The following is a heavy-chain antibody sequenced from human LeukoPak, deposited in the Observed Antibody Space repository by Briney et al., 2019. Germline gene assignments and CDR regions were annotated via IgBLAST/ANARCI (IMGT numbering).Heavy chain of an antibody. J-gene: IGHJ6*03. CDR1: EHTFSGYY. V-gene: IGHV1-2*02. D-gene: IGHD6-6*01. CDR3: ARGKKIIARPNYFFFMDV. CDR2: ISPNGDDS. Sequence: GASVKVSCEASEHTFSGYYIQWVRQAPGQGLEWLGWISPNGDDSDYAQKFQGRVTMTRDTSISTAYMELRTLRSDDTAVYYCARGKKIIARPNYFFFMDVWGKGTTVTVSS.